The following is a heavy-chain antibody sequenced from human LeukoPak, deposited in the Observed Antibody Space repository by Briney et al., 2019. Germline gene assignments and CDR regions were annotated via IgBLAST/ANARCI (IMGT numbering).Heavy chain of an antibody. CDR2: IYTSGST. V-gene: IGHV4-4*09. CDR3: AGSYYDSSGYPPFDY. J-gene: IGHJ4*02. CDR1: GGSISSYY. Sequence: PSETLSLTCTVSGGSISSYYWSWIRQPPGKGLEWIGYIYTSGSTNYNPSLKSRVTISVDTSKNQFSPKLSSVTAADTAVYYCAGSYYDSSGYPPFDYWGQGTLVTVSS. D-gene: IGHD3-22*01.